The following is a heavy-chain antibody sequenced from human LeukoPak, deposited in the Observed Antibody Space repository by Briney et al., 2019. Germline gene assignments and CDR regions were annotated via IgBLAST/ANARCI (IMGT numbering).Heavy chain of an antibody. V-gene: IGHV3-23*01. CDR2: ISGSGGST. CDR3: AKEVEGIRMVRGGHDAFDI. Sequence: PGGSLRLSCAASGFTFSSYAMSWVRQAPGKGLEWVSAISGSGGSTYYADSVKGRFTISRDNSKNTLYLQMNSLRAEDTAVYYCAKEVEGIRMVRGGHDAFDIWGQGTMVTVSS. J-gene: IGHJ3*02. D-gene: IGHD3-10*01. CDR1: GFTFSSYA.